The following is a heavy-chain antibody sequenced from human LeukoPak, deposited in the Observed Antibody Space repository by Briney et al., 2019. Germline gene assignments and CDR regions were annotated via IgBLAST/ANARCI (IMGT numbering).Heavy chain of an antibody. D-gene: IGHD5-18*01. CDR3: ARDLVDTAMVFYYYYYMDV. J-gene: IGHJ6*03. CDR1: GYTFTGYY. V-gene: IGHV1-2*02. CDR2: INPNSGGT. Sequence: ASVTVSCKASGYTFTGYYMHWVRQAPGQGREWMGWINPNSGGTNYAQKFQGRVTMTRDTSISTAYMELSRLRSDDTAVYYCARDLVDTAMVFYYYYYMDVWGKGTTVTISS.